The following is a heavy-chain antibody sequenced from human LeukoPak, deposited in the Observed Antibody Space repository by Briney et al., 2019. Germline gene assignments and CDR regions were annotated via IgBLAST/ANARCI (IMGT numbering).Heavy chain of an antibody. D-gene: IGHD6-13*01. CDR3: AKGVYSSSWYGGSYGMDV. Sequence: SGGSLRLSCAASGFTVSSNYMSWVRQAPGKGLEWVSAISGSGGSTYYADSVKGRFTISRDNSKNTLYLQMNSLRAEDTAVYYCAKGVYSSSWYGGSYGMDVWGQGTTVTVSS. J-gene: IGHJ6*02. CDR2: ISGSGGST. V-gene: IGHV3-23*01. CDR1: GFTVSSNY.